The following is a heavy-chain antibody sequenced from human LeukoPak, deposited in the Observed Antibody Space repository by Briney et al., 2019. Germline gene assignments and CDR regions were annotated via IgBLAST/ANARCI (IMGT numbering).Heavy chain of an antibody. J-gene: IGHJ4*02. CDR1: GFTFSSYS. V-gene: IGHV3-48*01. Sequence: GGSLRLSCAASGFTFSSYSMMWVRQAPGKGLEWVSYISSSSSTIYYADSVKGRFTISRDNAKNLLYLQMDSLRAEDTAVYYCARDTSLEDIVVVPAAAFDYWGQGTLVTVSS. D-gene: IGHD2-2*01. CDR2: ISSSSSTI. CDR3: ARDTSLEDIVVVPAAAFDY.